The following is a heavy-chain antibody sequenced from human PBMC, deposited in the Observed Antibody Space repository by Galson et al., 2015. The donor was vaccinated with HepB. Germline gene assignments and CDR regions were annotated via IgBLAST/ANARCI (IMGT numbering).Heavy chain of an antibody. CDR3: GSNPRLRRNALDL. D-gene: IGHD4-17*01. Sequence: PGDSLKISCQGSGYSFTTYWIAWVRQMPGKGLEWIGIIYPRDSHSTYNPSFQGQVTISVDKSLSTAYLQWSGLKASDTAMYYCGSNPRLRRNALDLWGQGTMVTVSS. J-gene: IGHJ3*01. CDR2: IYPRDSHS. V-gene: IGHV5-51*03. CDR1: GYSFTTYW.